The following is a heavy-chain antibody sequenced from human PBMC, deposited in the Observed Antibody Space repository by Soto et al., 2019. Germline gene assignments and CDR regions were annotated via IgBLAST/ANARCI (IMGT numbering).Heavy chain of an antibody. CDR2: IWYDGSNK. Sequence: GGSLRLSCAASGFTFSSYGMYWVRQAPGKGLEWVAVIWYDGSNKYYADSVKGRFTISRDNSKNTLYLQMNSLRAEDTAVYYCARDYYDSSGENWFDPWGQGTLVTVSS. J-gene: IGHJ5*02. V-gene: IGHV3-33*01. D-gene: IGHD3-22*01. CDR1: GFTFSSYG. CDR3: ARDYYDSSGENWFDP.